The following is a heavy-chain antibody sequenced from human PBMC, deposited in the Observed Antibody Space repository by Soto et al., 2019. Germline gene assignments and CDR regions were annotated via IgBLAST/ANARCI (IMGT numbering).Heavy chain of an antibody. CDR3: ARDHCSSTSCYHFDY. D-gene: IGHD2-2*01. J-gene: IGHJ4*02. V-gene: IGHV3-21*01. Sequence: GVSLRLSCAASGFTFSSYSMNWVRQAPGKGLEWVSSISSSSSYIYYADSVKGRFTISRDNAKNSLYLQMNSLRAEDTAVYYCARDHCSSTSCYHFDYWGQGTLVTVSS. CDR1: GFTFSSYS. CDR2: ISSSSSYI.